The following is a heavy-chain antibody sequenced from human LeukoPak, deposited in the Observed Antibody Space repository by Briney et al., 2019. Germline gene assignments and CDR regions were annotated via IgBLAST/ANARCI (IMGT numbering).Heavy chain of an antibody. J-gene: IGHJ6*03. V-gene: IGHV1-8*03. CDR1: GYTFTGYY. CDR2: MNPNSGNT. Sequence: ASVKVSCKASGYTFTGYYMHWVRQAPGQGLEWMGWMNPNSGNTGYAQKFQGRVTITRNTSISTAYMELSSLRSEDTAVYYCARRPGGYYYDSSGYPRRYYYMDVWGKGTTVTVSS. D-gene: IGHD3-22*01. CDR3: ARRPGGYYYDSSGYPRRYYYMDV.